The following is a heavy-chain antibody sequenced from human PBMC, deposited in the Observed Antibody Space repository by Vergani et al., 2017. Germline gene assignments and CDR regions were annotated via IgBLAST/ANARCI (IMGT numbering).Heavy chain of an antibody. J-gene: IGHJ4*02. CDR3: ARQSRDVFCTNGVCPLGY. CDR1: GSTFSSYA. D-gene: IGHD2-8*01. V-gene: IGHV3-48*01. CDR2: ISRSSSTI. Sequence: EVQLLESGGGLVQPGGSLRLSCAASGSTFSSYAMNWVRQAPGKGLEWVSYISRSSSTIYYADSVKGRFTISRDNAKNSLHLQMNNLRAEDTAAYYCARQSRDVFCTNGVCPLGYWGQGALVTVSS.